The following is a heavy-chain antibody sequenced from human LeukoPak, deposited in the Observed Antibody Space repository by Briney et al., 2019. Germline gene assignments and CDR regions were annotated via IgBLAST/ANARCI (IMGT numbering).Heavy chain of an antibody. J-gene: IGHJ4*02. Sequence: ASVKVSCKASGYTFTGYYMHWVRQAPGQGLEWMGWINPNSGGTNYAQKFQGRVTMTRDTSVSTAYMELSRLRSDGTAVYYCARDKRYSYGDHFDYWGQGTLVTVSS. CDR3: ARDKRYSYGDHFDY. CDR2: INPNSGGT. D-gene: IGHD5-18*01. CDR1: GYTFTGYY. V-gene: IGHV1-2*02.